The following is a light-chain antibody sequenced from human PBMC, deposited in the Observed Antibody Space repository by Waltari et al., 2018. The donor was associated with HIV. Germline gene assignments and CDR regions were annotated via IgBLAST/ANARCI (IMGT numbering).Light chain of an antibody. CDR2: GAS. CDR3: QQYNAWPRT. J-gene: IGKJ1*01. CDR1: QSVSSN. V-gene: IGKV3-15*01. Sequence: EIVMTQSPATLSVSPGERATLSCTASQSVSSNLAWYQQKPGQAPRLLIYGASTRATGIPARFSGSGSGTEFTLTINSLQSEDFAVYYCQQYNAWPRTFGQGTKVEVK.